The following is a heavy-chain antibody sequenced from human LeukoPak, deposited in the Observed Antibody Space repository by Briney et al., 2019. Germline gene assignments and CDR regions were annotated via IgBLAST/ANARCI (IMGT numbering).Heavy chain of an antibody. CDR2: ISSSGSTI. CDR3: ARDRMVRGVIHWFDP. V-gene: IGHV3-11*04. J-gene: IGHJ5*02. D-gene: IGHD3-10*01. CDR1: GFTFSDYY. Sequence: KTGGSLRLSCAASGFTFSDYYMSWIRQAPGKGLEWVSCISSSGSTIYYADSVKGGFTISRDNAKNSLYLQMNSLRAEDTAVYYCARDRMVRGVIHWFDPWGQGTLVTVSS.